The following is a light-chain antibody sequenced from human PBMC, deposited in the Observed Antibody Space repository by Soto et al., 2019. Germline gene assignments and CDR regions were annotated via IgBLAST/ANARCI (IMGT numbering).Light chain of an antibody. J-gene: IGKJ4*01. Sequence: DIQMTQSPSSLSASVGDRVTITCRASQSISSYLNWYQQKPGKAPKLLIYAASSLQSGGPSRFSRSGSGTDFNLAIGRVKPDDFTTYYCRQSYSTPRACGGGTK. CDR1: QSISSY. V-gene: IGKV1-39*01. CDR3: RQSYSTPRA. CDR2: AAS.